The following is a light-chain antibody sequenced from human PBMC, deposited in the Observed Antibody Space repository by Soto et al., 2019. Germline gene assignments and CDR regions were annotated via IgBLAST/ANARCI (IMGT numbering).Light chain of an antibody. V-gene: IGKV3-15*01. CDR1: QSVSIL. J-gene: IGKJ4*01. CDR2: DAS. Sequence: DIVLTQSPGTLSLSPGDRATLSCRASQSVSILLAWYQQKPGQAPSLLIYDASTRATGIAARFSGSGSGTEFTLTISSLQSQDFAVYYCHQYYKWPLTFGGGTKVDIK. CDR3: HQYYKWPLT.